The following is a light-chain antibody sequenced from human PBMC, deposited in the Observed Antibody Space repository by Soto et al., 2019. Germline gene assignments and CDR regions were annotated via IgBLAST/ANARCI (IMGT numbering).Light chain of an antibody. CDR2: DVS. V-gene: IGLV2-14*03. CDR3: CSYTSSSTLLG. Sequence: QSALTQPASVSGSPGQSMTISCTGISSDVGGYNYVSWYQQHPGKAPKLMIFDVSNRTSGVSNRFSGSKSGNTASLTISGLQAEDEGDYYCCSYTSSSTLLGFGTGTKVTVL. CDR1: SSDVGGYNY. J-gene: IGLJ1*01.